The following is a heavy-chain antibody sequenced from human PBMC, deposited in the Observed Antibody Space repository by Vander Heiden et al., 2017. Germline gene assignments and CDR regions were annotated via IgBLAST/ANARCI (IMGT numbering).Heavy chain of an antibody. CDR1: GGSISSSSYY. Sequence: QLQLQESGPGLVKPSETLSLTCTVPGGSISSSSYYWGWIRQPPGKGLEWIGSIYYSGSTYYNPSLKSRVTISVDTSKNQFSLKLSSVTAADTAVYYCARRAAAGTPSYYYYGMDVWGQGTTVTVSS. D-gene: IGHD6-13*01. V-gene: IGHV4-39*01. J-gene: IGHJ6*02. CDR3: ARRAAAGTPSYYYYGMDV. CDR2: IYYSGST.